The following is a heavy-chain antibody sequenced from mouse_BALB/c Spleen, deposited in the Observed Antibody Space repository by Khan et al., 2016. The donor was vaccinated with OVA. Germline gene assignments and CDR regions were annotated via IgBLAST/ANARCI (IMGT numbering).Heavy chain of an antibody. CDR1: GFTFNTYA. Sequence: EVQLVESGGGLVQPKGSLKLSCAASGFTFNTYAMNWVRQAPGKGLEWVARIRSKSNNYATSYADSVKDRITISRNDSQSILYLQMNDLKTEDTAMYYCVKGLWPWGQGTLVTVSA. D-gene: IGHD1-1*01. CDR3: VKGLWP. V-gene: IGHV10-1*02. CDR2: IRSKSNNYAT. J-gene: IGHJ3*01.